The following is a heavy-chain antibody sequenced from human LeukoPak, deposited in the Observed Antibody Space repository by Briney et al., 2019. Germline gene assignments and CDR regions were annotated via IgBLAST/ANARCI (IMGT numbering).Heavy chain of an antibody. Sequence: SETLSLTCTVSGGSITNYYWNWIRQPPGKDLEWIGCVSFSGRTHYSSALKSRVTISVDTSKNQFSLNLRSVTAADTAVYYCARPGRQDAYNGHYWYFDLWGRGTLVTVSS. CDR3: ARPGRQDAYNGHYWYFDL. V-gene: IGHV4-59*01. CDR2: VSFSGRT. D-gene: IGHD5-24*01. J-gene: IGHJ2*01. CDR1: GGSITNYY.